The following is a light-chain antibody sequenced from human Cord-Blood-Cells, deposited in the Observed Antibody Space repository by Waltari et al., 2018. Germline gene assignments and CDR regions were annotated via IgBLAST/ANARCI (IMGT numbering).Light chain of an antibody. J-gene: IGKJ2*01. CDR2: AAS. CDR1: QSISSY. CDR3: QQCYSTPYT. V-gene: IGKV1-39*01. Sequence: DIQMTQSPSSLSASVGDRVTITCRASQSISSYLNWYQQKPGKAPKLLIYAASSLQSGVPTWFSGSGSGTDFTLISSRLQPEDVATYYCQQCYSTPYTFGQGTKLEIK.